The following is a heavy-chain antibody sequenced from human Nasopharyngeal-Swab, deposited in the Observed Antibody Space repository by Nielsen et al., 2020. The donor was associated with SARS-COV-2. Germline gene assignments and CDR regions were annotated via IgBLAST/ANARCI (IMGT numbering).Heavy chain of an antibody. CDR1: GFTFDDYG. D-gene: IGHD6-19*01. V-gene: IGHV3-20*04. CDR3: ARGAVAGRNAFDI. Sequence: GESLRISCAASGFTFDDYGISWVRQAPGKGLEWVSGINWNGGSTGYADSVKGRFTISRDNLKNTLYLQMNSLRPEDTAVHYCARGAVAGRNAFDIWGQGTMVTVSS. J-gene: IGHJ3*02. CDR2: INWNGGST.